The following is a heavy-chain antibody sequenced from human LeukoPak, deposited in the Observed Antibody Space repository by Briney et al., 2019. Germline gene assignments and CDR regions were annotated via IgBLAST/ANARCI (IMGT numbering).Heavy chain of an antibody. D-gene: IGHD2-15*01. Sequence: GESLKISCKGSGYSFTSYWIGWVRQMPGKGLEWMGIIYPGDSDTRYSPSFQGQVTISADKSISTAYLQWSSLKASDTAMYYCARFSGGSWHYYYYSGMDVWGQGATVTVSS. CDR3: ARFSGGSWHYYYYSGMDV. CDR1: GYSFTSYW. J-gene: IGHJ6*02. V-gene: IGHV5-51*01. CDR2: IYPGDSDT.